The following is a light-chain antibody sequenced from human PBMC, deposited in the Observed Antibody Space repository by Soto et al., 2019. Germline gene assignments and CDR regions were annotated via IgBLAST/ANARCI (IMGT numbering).Light chain of an antibody. CDR3: SSYTSSSTPYV. V-gene: IGLV1-40*01. CDR1: SSNIGPTYD. J-gene: IGLJ1*01. Sequence: QSVLTQPPSVSGAPGQRVTISCTGSSSNIGPTYDVHWYQQLPGTAPKLLIYANTNRPSGVPDRFSGSKSGTSASLAITGLQAEDEADYYCSSYTSSSTPYVFGTGTKLTVL. CDR2: ANT.